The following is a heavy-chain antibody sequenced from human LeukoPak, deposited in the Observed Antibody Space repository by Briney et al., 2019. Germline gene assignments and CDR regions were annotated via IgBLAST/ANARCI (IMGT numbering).Heavy chain of an antibody. CDR2: ITTDVKST. CDR1: GFTFSTHW. CDR3: ARERNFYYFDY. V-gene: IGHV3-74*01. J-gene: IGHJ4*02. Sequence: GGSLRLSCAASGFTFSTHWMHWVRQAPGKGLVLVSRITTDVKSTSYADSVKGRFTISRDNAQNSLFLELNSLRGEDTAVYYCARERNFYYFDYWGQGALVTVSS. D-gene: IGHD3-3*01.